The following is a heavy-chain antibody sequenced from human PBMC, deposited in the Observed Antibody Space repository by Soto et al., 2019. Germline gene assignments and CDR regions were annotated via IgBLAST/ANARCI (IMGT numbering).Heavy chain of an antibody. CDR1: GGSISSYY. D-gene: IGHD2-15*01. CDR2: IYYSGGT. CDR3: ARRTGYCSGGSCYGVRYYFDY. V-gene: IGHV4-59*01. J-gene: IGHJ4*02. Sequence: SETLSLTCTVSGGSISSYYWSWIRQPPGKGLEWIGYIYYSGGTNYNPSLMSRVTISVDTSKNQFSLKLSSVTAADTAVYYCARRTGYCSGGSCYGVRYYFDYWGQGSLVTVS.